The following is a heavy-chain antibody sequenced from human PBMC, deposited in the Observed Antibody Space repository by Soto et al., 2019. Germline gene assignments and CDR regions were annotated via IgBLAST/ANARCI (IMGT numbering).Heavy chain of an antibody. Sequence: GGSLRLSCAASGFTFSSYAMHWVRQAPGKGLEWVAVISYDGSNKYYADSVKGRFTISRDNSKNTLYLQMNSLRAEDTAVYYCAREASFGSSYFSYYYGMDVWGQGTTVTVSS. J-gene: IGHJ6*02. CDR2: ISYDGSNK. CDR3: AREASFGSSYFSYYYGMDV. D-gene: IGHD3-16*01. CDR1: GFTFSSYA. V-gene: IGHV3-30-3*01.